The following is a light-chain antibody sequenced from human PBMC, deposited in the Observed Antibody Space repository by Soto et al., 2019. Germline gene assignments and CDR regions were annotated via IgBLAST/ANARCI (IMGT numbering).Light chain of an antibody. J-gene: IGLJ1*01. V-gene: IGLV2-14*01. CDR2: EVN. Sequence: QSALTQPASVSGSPGQSVTISCTGASSDVGGNDYVSWYQQHPGKAPKLILYEVNNRSSGVSNHFSGSKSGNTASLIISGLQADDEADYYCSSYSTTSTLVFGSGTKLTVL. CDR3: SSYSTTSTLV. CDR1: SSDVGGNDY.